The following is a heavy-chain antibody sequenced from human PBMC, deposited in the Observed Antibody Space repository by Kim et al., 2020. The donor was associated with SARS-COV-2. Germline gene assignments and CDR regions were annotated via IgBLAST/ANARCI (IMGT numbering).Heavy chain of an antibody. CDR1: GGSFSGYY. CDR2: INHSGST. D-gene: IGHD4-4*01. J-gene: IGHJ6*03. V-gene: IGHV4-34*01. CDR3: ARSRTKVQYTREYYYMDV. Sequence: SETLSLTCAVYGGSFSGYYWSWIRQPPGKGLEWIGEINHSGSTNYNPSLKSRVTISVDTSKNQFSLKLSSVTAADTAVYYCARSRTKVQYTREYYYMDVWGKGTTVTVSS.